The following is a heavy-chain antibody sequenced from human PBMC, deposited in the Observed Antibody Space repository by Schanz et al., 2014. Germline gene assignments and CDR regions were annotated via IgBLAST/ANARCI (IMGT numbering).Heavy chain of an antibody. CDR1: GFTFSIYG. CDR2: ISRSSSTI. D-gene: IGHD1-26*01. V-gene: IGHV3-48*01. Sequence: VQLVESGGGVVQPGRSLRLSCAASGFTFSIYGMSWVRQAPGKGLEWVSYISRSSSTIYYADSVRGRFTISRDNAKNSLYLQMNSLRAEDTAVYYCARDSGSHYLVDYWGQGTLVTVSS. J-gene: IGHJ4*02. CDR3: ARDSGSHYLVDY.